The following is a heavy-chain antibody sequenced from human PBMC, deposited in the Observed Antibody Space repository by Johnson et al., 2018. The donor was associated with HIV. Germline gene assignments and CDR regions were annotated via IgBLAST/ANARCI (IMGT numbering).Heavy chain of an antibody. CDR3: ARWGRWELGDAFDI. CDR2: ISGSGGST. D-gene: IGHD1-26*01. Sequence: EKLVESGGGVVQPGRSLRLSCAASGFPFSSYAMHWVRQAPGKGLEWVSAISGSGGSTYYADSVKGRFTISRDNSKNTLYLQMNSLRAEDTAVYYCARWGRWELGDAFDIWGQGTMVTVSS. CDR1: GFPFSSYA. V-gene: IGHV3-23*04. J-gene: IGHJ3*02.